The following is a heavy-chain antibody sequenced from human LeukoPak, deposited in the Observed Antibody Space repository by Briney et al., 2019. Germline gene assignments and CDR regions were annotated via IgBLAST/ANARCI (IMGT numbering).Heavy chain of an antibody. CDR3: AKDVDTVMDWANDAFDV. D-gene: IGHD5-18*01. CDR2: ISYDGVDK. Sequence: GGSLRLSCAASGFTFSSYTVNWIRQAPGKGLEWVASISYDGVDKYYADSLKDRFTMSGDNSKNSIYLQMNSLRVEDTAMYYCAKDVDTVMDWANDAFDVWGQGTMVIVSS. V-gene: IGHV3-30-3*01. CDR1: GFTFSSYT. J-gene: IGHJ3*01.